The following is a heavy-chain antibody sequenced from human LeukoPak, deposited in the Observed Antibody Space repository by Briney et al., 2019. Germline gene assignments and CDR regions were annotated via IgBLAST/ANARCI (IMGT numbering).Heavy chain of an antibody. CDR2: ISSSGSTI. Sequence: GGSLRLSCAASGLTFSDYYMSWIRQAPGKGLEWVSFISSSGSTIYYADSVKGRFTISRDNSKNTLYLQMGSLRAEDMAVYYCARDGSDYYDSSGYVDWGQGTLVTVSS. CDR1: GLTFSDYY. V-gene: IGHV3-11*04. J-gene: IGHJ4*02. CDR3: ARDGSDYYDSSGYVD. D-gene: IGHD3-22*01.